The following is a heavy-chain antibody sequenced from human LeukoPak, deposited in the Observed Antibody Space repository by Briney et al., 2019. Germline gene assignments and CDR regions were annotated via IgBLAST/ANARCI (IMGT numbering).Heavy chain of an antibody. CDR3: ARVLTMDYYYGMDV. CDR2: INTNTGNP. V-gene: IGHV7-4-1*02. CDR1: GYTFTSYA. J-gene: IGHJ6*02. D-gene: IGHD4/OR15-4a*01. Sequence: ASVKVSCKASGYTFTSYATNWVRQAPGQGLEWMGWINTNTGNPTYAQGFTGRFAFSLDTSVSTAYLQISSLKAEDTAVYYCARVLTMDYYYGMDVWGQGTTVTVSS.